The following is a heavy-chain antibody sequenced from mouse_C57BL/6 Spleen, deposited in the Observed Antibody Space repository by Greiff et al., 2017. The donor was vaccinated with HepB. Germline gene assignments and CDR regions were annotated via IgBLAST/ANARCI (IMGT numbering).Heavy chain of an antibody. CDR2: INPNNGGT. D-gene: IGHD2-4*01. Sequence: DVKLVESGPELVKPGASVKIPCKASGYTFTDYNMDWVKQSHGKSLEWIGDINPNNGGTIYNQKFKGKATLTVDKSSSTAYMELRSLTSEDTAVYYCARSRGLRPFAYWGQGTLVTVSA. V-gene: IGHV1-18*01. CDR1: GYTFTDYN. J-gene: IGHJ3*01. CDR3: ARSRGLRPFAY.